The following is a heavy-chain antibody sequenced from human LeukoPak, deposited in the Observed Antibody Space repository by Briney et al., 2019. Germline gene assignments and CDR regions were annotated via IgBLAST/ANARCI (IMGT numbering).Heavy chain of an antibody. Sequence: ASVKVSCKASGYTFTGYYMHWVRQAPGQGLEWMGWISAYNGNTNYAQKLQGRVTMTTDTSTSTAYMELRSLRSDDTAVYYCARGYYYDSSGTDWGQGTLVTVSS. J-gene: IGHJ4*02. CDR3: ARGYYYDSSGTD. D-gene: IGHD3-22*01. V-gene: IGHV1-18*04. CDR2: ISAYNGNT. CDR1: GYTFTGYY.